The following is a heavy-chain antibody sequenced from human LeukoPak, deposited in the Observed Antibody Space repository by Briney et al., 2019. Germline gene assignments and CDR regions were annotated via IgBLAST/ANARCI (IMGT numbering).Heavy chain of an antibody. CDR2: ISSSSSYI. D-gene: IGHD6-13*01. CDR3: TRAVAAADFSPGY. Sequence: PGGSLRLSCAASGFTFSSYEMNWVRQAPGKGLEWVSCISSSSSYIYYADSVKGRFTISRDNAKNSVYLQMNSLRAEDTAVYYCTRAVAAADFSPGYWGQGTLVTVSS. CDR1: GFTFSSYE. J-gene: IGHJ4*02. V-gene: IGHV3-21*01.